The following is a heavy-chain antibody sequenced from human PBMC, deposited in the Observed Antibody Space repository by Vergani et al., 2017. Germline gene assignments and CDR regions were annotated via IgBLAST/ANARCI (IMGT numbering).Heavy chain of an antibody. J-gene: IGHJ4*02. Sequence: QVQLQESGPRLVKPSETLFLTCSVSGVSIISSSYYWVWVRQPPGKGLEWVGNIYYNGGTDYNPSLKSRVTISVDTSKNQFSLKLNSVTAADTAVYYCARHVSHTAGDYWGQGTLVTVSS. CDR1: GVSIISSSYY. CDR3: ARHVSHTAGDY. CDR2: IYYNGGT. D-gene: IGHD5-18*01. V-gene: IGHV4-39*01.